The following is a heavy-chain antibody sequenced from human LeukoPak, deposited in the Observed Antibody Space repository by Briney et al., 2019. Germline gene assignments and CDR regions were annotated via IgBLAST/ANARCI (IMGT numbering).Heavy chain of an antibody. D-gene: IGHD3-10*01. J-gene: IGHJ4*02. V-gene: IGHV3-53*01. CDR2: IYSGGST. CDR3: ARVGGYMVRGVIL. Sequence: PGGSLRLSCAASGFTVSSNYMSWFRQAPGKGLEWVSVIYSGGSTYYADSVKGRFTISRDNSKNTLYLQMNSLRAEDTAVYYCARVGGYMVRGVILWGQGTLVTVSS. CDR1: GFTVSSNY.